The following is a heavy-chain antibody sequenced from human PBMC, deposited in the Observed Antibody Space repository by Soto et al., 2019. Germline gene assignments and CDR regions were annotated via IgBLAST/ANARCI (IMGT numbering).Heavy chain of an antibody. CDR3: ATLISGTSLYDY. Sequence: PSETLSLTCTVAGGSINSDYWSWIRQPPGKGLEWIGYISSGAGTNYYPSLRCLVTLSVDTSKYPFSLNLSSVPAADTAFYSRATLISGTSLYDYRGQGTLITVSS. V-gene: IGHV4-59*12. CDR2: ISSGAGT. J-gene: IGHJ4*02. D-gene: IGHD1-7*01. CDR1: GGSINSDY.